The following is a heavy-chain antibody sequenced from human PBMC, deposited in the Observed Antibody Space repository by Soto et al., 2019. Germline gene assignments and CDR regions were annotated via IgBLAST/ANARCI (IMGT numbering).Heavy chain of an antibody. CDR3: ARGGASSLPFDF. Sequence: QVQLQESGPGLVKPSETLSLTCTVSGNSISGNYWSWIRQPPGKGLEWIGYIYYSGSTNYNPSLASRVTISVDTSKNQFSLKLISVTATDTAVYYCARGGASSLPFDFWGQGILVTVSS. CDR1: GNSISGNY. J-gene: IGHJ4*02. CDR2: IYYSGST. V-gene: IGHV4-59*01. D-gene: IGHD6-13*01.